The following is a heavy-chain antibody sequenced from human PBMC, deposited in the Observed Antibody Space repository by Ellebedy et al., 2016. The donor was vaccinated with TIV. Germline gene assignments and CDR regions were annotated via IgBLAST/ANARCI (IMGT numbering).Heavy chain of an antibody. Sequence: PGGSLRLSCAASGFTSTSNGMPWVRQAPGKGLAWVVFILYDRSNKYYADSWKGRFTISRDNSKNTLYLQMNSLRAEDTAVYYCERDKDYDFWSCYTSGWFDPWGQGTLVTVSS. CDR1: GFTSTSNG. CDR3: ERDKDYDFWSCYTSGWFDP. D-gene: IGHD3-3*01. V-gene: IGHV3-33*01. CDR2: ILYDRSNK. J-gene: IGHJ5*02.